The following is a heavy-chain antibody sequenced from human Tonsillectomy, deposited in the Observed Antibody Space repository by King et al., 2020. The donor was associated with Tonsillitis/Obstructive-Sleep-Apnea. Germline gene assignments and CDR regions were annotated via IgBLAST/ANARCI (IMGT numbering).Heavy chain of an antibody. D-gene: IGHD3-3*01. CDR3: ARQRSGYPFDS. CDR2: INHSGST. CDR1: GGSFSGYY. J-gene: IGHJ4*02. Sequence: QVQLQQWGAGLLKPSETLSLTCAVYGGSFSGYYWSWIRQPPGKGLEWIGEINHSGSTNYNPSLKSRVTISVDTSKNQFSLELSSVTAADTAVYYCARQRSGYPFDSWGQGTLVTVSS. V-gene: IGHV4-34*01.